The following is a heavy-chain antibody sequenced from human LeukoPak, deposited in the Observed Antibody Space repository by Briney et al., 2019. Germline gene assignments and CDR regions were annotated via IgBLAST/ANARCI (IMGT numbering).Heavy chain of an antibody. CDR2: IYYSGST. CDR1: GGSISSYY. Sequence: SETLSLTCTVSGGSISSYYWSWIRQPPGKGLEWIGYIYYSGSTNYNPSLKSRVTISVDTSKNQFSLKPSSVTAADTAVYYCVRILNYYHSSGLDYWGQGTLVTVSS. CDR3: VRILNYYHSSGLDY. V-gene: IGHV4-59*08. D-gene: IGHD3-22*01. J-gene: IGHJ4*02.